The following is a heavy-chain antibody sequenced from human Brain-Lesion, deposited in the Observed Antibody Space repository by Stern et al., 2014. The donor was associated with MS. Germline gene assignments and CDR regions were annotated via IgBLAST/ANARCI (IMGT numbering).Heavy chain of an antibody. CDR1: GFTFDDYA. J-gene: IGHJ4*02. D-gene: IGHD1-14*01. CDR2: ISWNSATI. V-gene: IGHV3-9*01. CDR3: ARDITGSSAYFAY. Sequence: EVQLVESGGDLVQPGRSLRLSCAAFGFTFDDYAMHWVRQSTGKGLEWVAGISWNSATIGYADSVKGRFTTSRDNAYSSLYLQMNSLRPEDTALYYCARDITGSSAYFAYWGQGTLVTVSS.